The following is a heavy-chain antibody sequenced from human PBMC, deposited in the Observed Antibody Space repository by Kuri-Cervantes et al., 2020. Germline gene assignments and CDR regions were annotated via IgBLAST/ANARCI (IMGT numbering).Heavy chain of an antibody. CDR2: MNPNSGNT. CDR3: AKDREGITMVRGIIISRYDYYYMDV. D-gene: IGHD3-10*01. CDR1: GYTFTSYG. Sequence: ASVKVSCKASGYTFTSYGINWVRQATGQGLEWMGWMNPNSGNTGYAQKFQGRVTMTRNTSISTAYTELSSLRSEDTAVYYCAKDREGITMVRGIIISRYDYYYMDVWGKGTTVTVSS. V-gene: IGHV1-8*02. J-gene: IGHJ6*03.